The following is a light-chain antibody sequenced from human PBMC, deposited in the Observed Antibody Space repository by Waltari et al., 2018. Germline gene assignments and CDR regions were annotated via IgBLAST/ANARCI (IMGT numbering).Light chain of an antibody. V-gene: IGLV2-23*01. CDR3: CSYAGSSTLV. CDR1: SSDAGSYNL. CDR2: EGS. Sequence: QSALTQPASVSGSPGQSITIPCTGTSSDAGSYNLVSWYQQHPGKAPKRMIYEGSKRPSGVSNRFSGSKSGNTASLTISGLQAEDEADYYCCSYAGSSTLVFGGGTKLTVL. J-gene: IGLJ2*01.